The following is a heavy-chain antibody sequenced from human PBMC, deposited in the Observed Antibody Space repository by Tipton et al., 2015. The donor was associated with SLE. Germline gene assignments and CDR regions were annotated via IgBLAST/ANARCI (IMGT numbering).Heavy chain of an antibody. CDR2: ISHTGSP. Sequence: TLSLTCAVYGRSFIGSYWTWIRQPPGKGLEWIGEISHTGSPNYNPSLKSRVTISIDTSKNHFSLTLNSVIAADTAVYFCARIQVLYYYGSGSYVFDIWGQGSLVTVSS. J-gene: IGHJ4*02. CDR3: ARIQVLYYYGSGSYVFDI. CDR1: GRSFIGSY. D-gene: IGHD3-10*01. V-gene: IGHV4-34*01.